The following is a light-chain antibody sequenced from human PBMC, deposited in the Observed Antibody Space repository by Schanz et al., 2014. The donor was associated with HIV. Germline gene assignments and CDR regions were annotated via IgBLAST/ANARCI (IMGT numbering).Light chain of an antibody. CDR3: QHYSDWPN. V-gene: IGKV3-15*01. J-gene: IGKJ4*01. Sequence: EIVLTQSPGTLSLFPGERATLSCRASQSVGSDLAWYQHKPGQAPRLLIYGASTRATGIPARFSGSGSGREFTLTISSLQSEDFAVYYCQHYSDWPNFGGGTKVEIK. CDR2: GAS. CDR1: QSVGSD.